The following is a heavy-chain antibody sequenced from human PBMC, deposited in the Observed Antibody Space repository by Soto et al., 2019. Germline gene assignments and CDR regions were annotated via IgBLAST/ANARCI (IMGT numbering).Heavy chain of an antibody. J-gene: IGHJ3*01. D-gene: IGHD4-17*01. CDR1: GFAFSSYN. CDR3: ARGGLYGDVPGWTGDAFDL. Sequence: VQLVESGGGLVKPGGYLRLYCAASGFAFSSYNMNWVRPAPGKGLEWVSSISPTGTFMNSAASLKDRFSSSRDNAEKSLFLQMNGLRAVDSAVYYCARGGLYGDVPGWTGDAFDLWGQGTKVTFSS. CDR2: ISPTGTFM. V-gene: IGHV3-21*01.